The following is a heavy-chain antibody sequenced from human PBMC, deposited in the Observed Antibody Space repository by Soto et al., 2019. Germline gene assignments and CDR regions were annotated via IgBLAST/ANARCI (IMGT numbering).Heavy chain of an antibody. Sequence: GGSLRLSCAASGFTFSSYAMSWVRQAPGKGLEWVSAISGSGGSTYYADSVKGRFTISRDNSKNTLYLQMNSLRAEDTAVYYCAKDHPRVPEFNYCSSSSCYAFDYWGQGTLVTVSS. J-gene: IGHJ4*02. V-gene: IGHV3-23*01. D-gene: IGHD2-2*01. CDR3: AKDHPRVPEFNYCSSSSCYAFDY. CDR2: ISGSGGST. CDR1: GFTFSSYA.